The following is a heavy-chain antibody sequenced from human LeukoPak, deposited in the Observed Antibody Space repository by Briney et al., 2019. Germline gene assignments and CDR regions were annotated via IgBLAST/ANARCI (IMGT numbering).Heavy chain of an antibody. V-gene: IGHV1-69*05. J-gene: IGHJ5*02. CDR1: GGTFSSYA. D-gene: IGHD5-18*01. Sequence: SVKVPCKASGGTFSSYAISWVRQAPGQGLEWMGGIIPIFGTANYAQKFQGRVTITTDESTSTAYMELSSLRSEDTAVYYCARLLDTLNWFDPWGQGTLVPVSS. CDR2: IIPIFGTA. CDR3: ARLLDTLNWFDP.